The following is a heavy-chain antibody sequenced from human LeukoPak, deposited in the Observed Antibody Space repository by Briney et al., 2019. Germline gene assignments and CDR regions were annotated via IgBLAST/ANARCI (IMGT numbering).Heavy chain of an antibody. V-gene: IGHV4-38-2*01. D-gene: IGHD6-6*01. CDR3: ARSIAARLAVWDFDY. Sequence: SETLSLTCAVSGYSMSSGYYGGWSRQPPGEGLEWIGRIYNSGSTYYNPSLKRRFTVAVDTSKNNLYLKMRSVTAADTAVYYCARSIAARLAVWDFDYWGQGTLVTVSS. CDR1: GYSMSSGYY. CDR2: IYNSGST. J-gene: IGHJ4*02.